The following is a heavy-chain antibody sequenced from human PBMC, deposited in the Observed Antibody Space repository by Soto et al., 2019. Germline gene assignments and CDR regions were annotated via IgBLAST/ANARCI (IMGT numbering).Heavy chain of an antibody. J-gene: IGHJ4*02. V-gene: IGHV3-23*01. D-gene: IGHD2-2*01. CDR3: VREFAPGGPTQHS. CDR1: GFTFSNYA. CDR2: LTRSGTT. Sequence: GGSLRLSCAASGFTFSNYAMSWVRQAPGKGLEWVSTLTRSGTTPYADSVRGRFTISRDNSKNTLYLQMDSLRAEDTAVYYCVREFAPGGPTQHSWCLGILVT.